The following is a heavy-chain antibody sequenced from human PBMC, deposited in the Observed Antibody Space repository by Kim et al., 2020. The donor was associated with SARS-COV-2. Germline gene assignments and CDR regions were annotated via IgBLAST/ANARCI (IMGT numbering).Heavy chain of an antibody. Sequence: GGSLRLSCAASGFTFSSYSMNWVRQAPGKGLEWVSSISSSSSYIYYADSVKGRFTISRDNAKNSLYLQMNSLRAEDTAVYYCARDGYSGYDEEDSSGWYAYWGQGTLVTVSS. CDR3: ARDGYSGYDEEDSSGWYAY. CDR2: ISSSSSYI. V-gene: IGHV3-21*01. CDR1: GFTFSSYS. J-gene: IGHJ4*02. D-gene: IGHD5-12*01.